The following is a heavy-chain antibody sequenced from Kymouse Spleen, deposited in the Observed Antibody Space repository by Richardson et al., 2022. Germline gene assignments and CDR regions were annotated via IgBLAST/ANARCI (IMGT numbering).Heavy chain of an antibody. D-gene: IGHD3-10*01. CDR3: ARGPHYYGSGRRAYYGMDV. V-gene: IGHV4-34*01. J-gene: IGHJ6*02. CDR2: INHSGST. CDR1: GGSFSGYY. Sequence: QVQLQQWGAGLLKPSETLSLTCAVYGGSFSGYYWSWIRQPPGKGLEWIGEINHSGSTNYNPSLKSRVTISVDTSKNQFSLKLSSVTAADTAVYYCARGPHYYGSGRRAYYGMDVWGQGTTVTVSS.